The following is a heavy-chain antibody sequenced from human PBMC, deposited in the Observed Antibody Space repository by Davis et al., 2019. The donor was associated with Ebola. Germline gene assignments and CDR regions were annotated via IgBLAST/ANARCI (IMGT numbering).Heavy chain of an antibody. V-gene: IGHV1-69*13. D-gene: IGHD3-22*01. CDR2: IIPIFGTA. CDR3: ARESYYYDSSGYSYYYYGMDV. CDR1: GGTFSSYA. Sequence: SVKVSCKASGGTFSSYAISWVRQAPGQGLEWMGGIIPIFGTANYAQKFQGRVTITADESTSTAYMELSSLRSEDTAVYYCARESYYYDSSGYSYYYYGMDVWGQGTTVTVSS. J-gene: IGHJ6*02.